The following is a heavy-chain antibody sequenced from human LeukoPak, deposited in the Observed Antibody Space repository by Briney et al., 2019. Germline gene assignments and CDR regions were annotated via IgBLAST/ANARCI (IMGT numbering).Heavy chain of an antibody. V-gene: IGHV3-48*01. CDR1: GFTFSSYS. J-gene: IGHJ4*02. CDR2: ISSSSSTI. Sequence: GGSLRLSCAASGFTFSSYSMNWVRQAPGKGLEWVSYISSSSSTIYYADSVKGRFTISRDNAKNPLYLQMNSLRAEDTAVYYCARGDYVLIDYWGQGTLVTVSS. CDR3: ARGDYVLIDY. D-gene: IGHD4-17*01.